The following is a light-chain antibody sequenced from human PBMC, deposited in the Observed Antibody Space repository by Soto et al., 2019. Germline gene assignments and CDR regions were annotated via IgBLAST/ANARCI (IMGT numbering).Light chain of an antibody. CDR3: QQRSNWPWT. J-gene: IGKJ1*01. CDR1: QSLSSA. CDR2: DAS. Sequence: EIVLTQSPATLSLSPGDRATLSCRASQSLSSALAWYQQKPGQAPRLLIYDASNRATGIPARFSGSGSGPDFNLTISSLEPGDFAVYYCQQRSNWPWTFGQGTTVEVK. V-gene: IGKV3-11*01.